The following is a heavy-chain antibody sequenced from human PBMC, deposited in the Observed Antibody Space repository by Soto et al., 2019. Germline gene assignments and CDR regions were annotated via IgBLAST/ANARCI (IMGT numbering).Heavy chain of an antibody. Sequence: QVQLVESGGGVVQPGRSLRLSCAASGFSFNTFSIHWVRQSPGTGLEWVAVVSKDGSLKFYADSVKGRFTISRDNSRNTVSLEMNSLGGEDSAVYYCAREIVGTIGPFDYWVQGTLVTVSS. D-gene: IGHD5-12*01. V-gene: IGHV3-30-3*01. CDR2: VSKDGSLK. CDR1: GFSFNTFS. CDR3: AREIVGTIGPFDY. J-gene: IGHJ4*02.